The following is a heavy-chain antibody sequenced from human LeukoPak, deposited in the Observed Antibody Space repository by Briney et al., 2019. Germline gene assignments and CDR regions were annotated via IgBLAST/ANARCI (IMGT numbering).Heavy chain of an antibody. Sequence: SETLSLTCTVSGGSISSSSYCWGWIRQPPGKGLEWIGSIYYSGSTYYNPSLKSRVTISVDTSKNQFSLKLSSVTAADTAVYYCARCIGRHAYYYDSSGYLYWGQGTLVTVSS. CDR3: ARCIGRHAYYYDSSGYLY. CDR2: IYYSGST. CDR1: GGSISSSSYC. D-gene: IGHD3-22*01. J-gene: IGHJ4*02. V-gene: IGHV4-39*01.